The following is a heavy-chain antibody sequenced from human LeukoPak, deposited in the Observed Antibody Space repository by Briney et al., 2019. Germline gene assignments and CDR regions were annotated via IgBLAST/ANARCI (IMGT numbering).Heavy chain of an antibody. Sequence: PSETLSLTCTVSGGSTSSYYWSWIRQPPGKGLEWIGYIYYSGSTNYNPSLKSRVTISVDTSKNQFSLKLSSVTAADTAVYYCAREGIAAAGYDYWGQGTLVTVSS. CDR2: IYYSGST. CDR1: GGSTSSYY. D-gene: IGHD6-13*01. J-gene: IGHJ4*02. V-gene: IGHV4-59*12. CDR3: AREGIAAAGYDY.